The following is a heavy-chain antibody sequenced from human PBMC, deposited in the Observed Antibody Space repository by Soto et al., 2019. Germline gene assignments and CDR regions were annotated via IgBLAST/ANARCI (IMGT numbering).Heavy chain of an antibody. CDR3: ARMSIAAAGTWFDP. CDR1: GFTFSSYG. CDR2: IWYDGSNK. D-gene: IGHD6-13*01. J-gene: IGHJ5*02. V-gene: IGHV3-33*01. Sequence: PGGSLRLSCAASGFTFSSYGMHWVRQAPGKGLEWVAVIWYDGSNKYYADSVKGRFTISRDNSKNTLYLQMNSLRAEDTAVYYCARMSIAAAGTWFDPWGQGTLVTVSS.